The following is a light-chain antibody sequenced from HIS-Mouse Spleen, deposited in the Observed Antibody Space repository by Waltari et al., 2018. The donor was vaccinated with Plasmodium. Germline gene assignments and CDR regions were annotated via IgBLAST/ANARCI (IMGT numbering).Light chain of an antibody. J-gene: IGKJ3*01. CDR2: GAS. CDR3: QQYNTLSFT. Sequence: IVMTQSPATLSVSPGERATLSCRASQSVSSNLAWYQQKPGQAPRLLIYGASTRATGIPARFSGSGSGTEFTLTISSLQSEDFAVYYCQQYNTLSFTFGPGTTVDIK. V-gene: IGKV3-15*01. CDR1: QSVSSN.